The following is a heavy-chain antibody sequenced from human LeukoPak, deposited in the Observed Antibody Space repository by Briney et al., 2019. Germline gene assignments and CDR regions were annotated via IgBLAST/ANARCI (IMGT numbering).Heavy chain of an antibody. J-gene: IGHJ4*02. CDR1: GFTFSSYW. V-gene: IGHV3-7*01. D-gene: IGHD2-15*01. Sequence: PGGSLRLSCAASGFTFSSYWMSWVRQAPGKGLEWVANIKQDGSEKYYVDSVKGRFTISRDNAKNSLYLQMNSLRAEDTAVYYCARDGFYCSGGSCYSGYWGQGTLVTVSS. CDR3: ARDGFYCSGGSCYSGY. CDR2: IKQDGSEK.